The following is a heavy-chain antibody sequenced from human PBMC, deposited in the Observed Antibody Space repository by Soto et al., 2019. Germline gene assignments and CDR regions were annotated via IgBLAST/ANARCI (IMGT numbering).Heavy chain of an antibody. CDR2: INPDGSGE. Sequence: EVHLVESGGGLVQPGGSLRLSCAASGFSFEIYWMGWVRQAPGKGLEWVANINPDGSGEYYLASVKGRFTISRDNAKNSVYLQMNSLVGDDTAVYYCARENWFFDYWGQGTPVTVSS. CDR1: GFSFEIYW. CDR3: ARENWFFDY. V-gene: IGHV3-7*01. J-gene: IGHJ4*02. D-gene: IGHD3-10*01.